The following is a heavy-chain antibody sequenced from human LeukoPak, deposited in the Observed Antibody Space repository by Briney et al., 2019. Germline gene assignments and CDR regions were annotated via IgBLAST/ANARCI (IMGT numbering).Heavy chain of an antibody. D-gene: IGHD3-22*01. CDR3: ARVSDYYDSSGYLYFDY. CDR1: GGFISNYY. Sequence: SETLSLTCTVSGGFISNYYWSWIRQPPANGLEWIGYIHDSGSTSYNPSLRSRATISLDTSKNQFSLKLNSVTAADTAVYYCARVSDYYDSSGYLYFDYWGQGTLVTVSS. J-gene: IGHJ4*02. CDR2: IHDSGST. V-gene: IGHV4-59*01.